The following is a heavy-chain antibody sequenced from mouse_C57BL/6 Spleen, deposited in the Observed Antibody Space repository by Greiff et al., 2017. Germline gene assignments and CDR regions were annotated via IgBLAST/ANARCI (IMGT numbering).Heavy chain of an antibody. D-gene: IGHD1-1*01. CDR1: GYTFTSYW. J-gene: IGHJ1*03. Sequence: QVQLQQPGAELVKPGASVKLSCKASGYTFTSYWMQWVKQRPGQGLEWIGEIDPSDSYTNYNQKFKGKATLTVDTSSSTAYMQLSSLTSEDSAVYYCGRSGNLESSHWYFDVWGTGTTVTVSS. CDR3: GRSGNLESSHWYFDV. V-gene: IGHV1-50*01. CDR2: IDPSDSYT.